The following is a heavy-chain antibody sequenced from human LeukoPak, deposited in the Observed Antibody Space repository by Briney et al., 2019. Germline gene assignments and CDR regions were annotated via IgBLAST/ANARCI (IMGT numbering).Heavy chain of an antibody. D-gene: IGHD3-22*01. CDR1: GGSISSSSYY. Sequence: PSETLSLTCTVSGGSISSSSYYWGWIRQPPGKGLEWIGSIYYSESTYYNPSLKSRVTISVDTSTNPFSLKLSSVTAADTAVYYCARDRIPPNYYDSSGYRGGYYYYYGMDVWGQGTTVTVSS. V-gene: IGHV4-39*02. J-gene: IGHJ6*02. CDR3: ARDRIPPNYYDSSGYRGGYYYYYGMDV. CDR2: IYYSEST.